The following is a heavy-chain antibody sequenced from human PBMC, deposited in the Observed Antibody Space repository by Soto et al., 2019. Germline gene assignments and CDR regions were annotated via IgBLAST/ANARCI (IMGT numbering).Heavy chain of an antibody. D-gene: IGHD5-18*01. Sequence: PSETLSLTCAFYGGSFSGYYWSWIRQPPGMGLEWIGEINHSGSTNYNPSLKSRVTISVDTYKNPFSLKLSSVTASDTAVYYCARRTGIQLWNRWGQVTLVTVSS. CDR2: INHSGST. V-gene: IGHV4-34*01. J-gene: IGHJ4*02. CDR1: GGSFSGYY. CDR3: ARRTGIQLWNR.